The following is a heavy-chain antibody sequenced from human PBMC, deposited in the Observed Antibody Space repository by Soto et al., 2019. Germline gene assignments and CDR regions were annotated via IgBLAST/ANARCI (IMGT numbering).Heavy chain of an antibody. Sequence: EVQLVESGGGLVKPGGSLRLSCAASGFTFSSYSMNWVRQAPGKGLEWVSSISSSSSYIYYADSVKGRFTISRDNAKNSLYLQMNSLRAEDTAVYYCASDPDLYCSGGSCYSVPSYYYYMDVWGKGTTVTVSS. CDR3: ASDPDLYCSGGSCYSVPSYYYYMDV. D-gene: IGHD2-15*01. CDR2: ISSSSSYI. CDR1: GFTFSSYS. J-gene: IGHJ6*03. V-gene: IGHV3-21*01.